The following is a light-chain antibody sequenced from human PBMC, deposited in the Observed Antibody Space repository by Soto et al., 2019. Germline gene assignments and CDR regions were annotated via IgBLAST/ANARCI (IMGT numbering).Light chain of an antibody. CDR2: SNN. Sequence: QAVLTQPPSASGTPGQKVTISCSGSWSNVGRNFVSWYQQLPGAAPKLLIYSNNQRPSGVPDRFSGSKSGTSASLAISELRSEDEADYYCATWDDILRGVFGGGPKVAVL. CDR3: ATWDDILRGV. J-gene: IGLJ2*01. CDR1: WSNVGRNF. V-gene: IGLV1-47*02.